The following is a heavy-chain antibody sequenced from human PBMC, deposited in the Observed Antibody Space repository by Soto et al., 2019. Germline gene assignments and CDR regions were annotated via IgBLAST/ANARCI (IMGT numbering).Heavy chain of an antibody. CDR1: GDSVSSNSAA. V-gene: IGHV6-1*01. CDR3: ARDLSVVVPVPTRRYYYYGMDV. J-gene: IGHJ6*02. Sequence: PSQTLSLTCAISGDSVSSNSAAWNWIRQSPSRGLEWLGRTYYRSKWYNDYAVSVKSRITINPDTSKNQFSLQLNSVTPEDTAVYYCARDLSVVVPVPTRRYYYYGMDVWGQGTTVTVSS. D-gene: IGHD2-2*01. CDR2: TYYRSKWYN.